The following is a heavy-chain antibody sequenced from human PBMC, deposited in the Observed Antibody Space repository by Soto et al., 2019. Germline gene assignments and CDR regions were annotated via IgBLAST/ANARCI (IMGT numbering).Heavy chain of an antibody. D-gene: IGHD3-16*02. J-gene: IGHJ4*02. Sequence: GGSLRLSCAASGFAFSSYWMNWVRQAPGKGLEWISYLSVSSSTIYYADSVKGRFTISRDNAKTSLYLQMNSLRDEDTAVYYCARGDDYVWGTYRYNPFDYWGRGTLVTVSS. CDR2: LSVSSSTI. CDR3: ARGDDYVWGTYRYNPFDY. V-gene: IGHV3-48*02. CDR1: GFAFSSYW.